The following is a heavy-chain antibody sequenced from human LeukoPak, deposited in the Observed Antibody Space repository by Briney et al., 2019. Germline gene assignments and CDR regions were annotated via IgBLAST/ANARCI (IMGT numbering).Heavy chain of an antibody. Sequence: PGGSLRLSCAASGFTFSDYAMSWVRQAPGKGLEWVSAISGSGGSTYYADSVKGRFTISRDNSKNTLYLQMNSLRAEDTAVYYCAREARGPPSYYYYGMDVWGQGTTVTVSS. V-gene: IGHV3-23*01. CDR2: ISGSGGST. CDR3: AREARGPPSYYYYGMDV. J-gene: IGHJ6*02. CDR1: GFTFSDYA. D-gene: IGHD1-26*01.